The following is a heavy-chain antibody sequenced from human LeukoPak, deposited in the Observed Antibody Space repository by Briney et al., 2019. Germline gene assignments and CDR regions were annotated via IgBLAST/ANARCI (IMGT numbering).Heavy chain of an antibody. V-gene: IGHV3-74*01. CDR2: INSDGSST. CDR1: GFTFSIYW. CDR3: VRDAPGNTALDY. Sequence: PGGSLRLSCAASGFTFSIYWMHWVRQPPGKGLVWVSRINSDGSSTSYADSVKGRFTISRDNAKNTLYLQMNSLRVEDTALYYCVRDAPGNTALDYWGQGSLVTVSS. D-gene: IGHD5-18*01. J-gene: IGHJ4*02.